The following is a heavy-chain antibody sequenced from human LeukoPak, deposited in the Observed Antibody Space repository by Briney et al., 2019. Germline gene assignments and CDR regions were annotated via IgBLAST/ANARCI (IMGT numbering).Heavy chain of an antibody. CDR3: AKGGVSQQLYYFDY. D-gene: IGHD6-13*01. Sequence: GGSLRLSCAASGFTFSSYAMSWVRQAPGKGLEWVSAISGSGGSTYYADSVKGWFTISRDNSKNTLYLQMNSLRAEDTAVYYCAKGGVSQQLYYFDYWGQGTLVTVSS. CDR2: ISGSGGST. CDR1: GFTFSSYA. J-gene: IGHJ4*02. V-gene: IGHV3-23*01.